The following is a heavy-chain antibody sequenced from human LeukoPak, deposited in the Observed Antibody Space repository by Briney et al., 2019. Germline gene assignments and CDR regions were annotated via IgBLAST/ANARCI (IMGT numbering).Heavy chain of an antibody. CDR3: ATNNYYDSESYFDY. CDR1: GFTLSSNY. D-gene: IGHD3-22*01. Sequence: GGSLRLSCAASGFTLSSNYMSWVRQAPGKELEWFSVIYSGGSTYYADSVKGRFTISRDNSKNTLYLQMNSLRAEDTAVYYCATNNYYDSESYFDYWGQGTLVTVSS. J-gene: IGHJ4*02. CDR2: IYSGGST. V-gene: IGHV3-53*01.